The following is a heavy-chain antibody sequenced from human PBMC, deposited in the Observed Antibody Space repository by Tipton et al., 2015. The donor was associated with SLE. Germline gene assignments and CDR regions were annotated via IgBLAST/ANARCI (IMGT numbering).Heavy chain of an antibody. V-gene: IGHV4-59*01. CDR1: GGSISGYY. D-gene: IGHD2-2*01. CDR2: IYYSGTT. Sequence: TLSLTCTVSGGSISGYYWSWIRQPPGKGLEWIGYIYYSGTTNYSPSLGSRVTMSVDTSKNQCSLKLSSVTAADTAVYYCARGTAIVVVPAALTDWGQGTLVPVSS. CDR3: ARGTAIVVVPAALTD. J-gene: IGHJ4*02.